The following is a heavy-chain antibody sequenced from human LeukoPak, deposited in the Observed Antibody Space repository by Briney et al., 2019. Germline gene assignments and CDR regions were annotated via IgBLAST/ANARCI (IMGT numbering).Heavy chain of an antibody. CDR2: TYYRSKWYN. D-gene: IGHD3-9*01. CDR1: GDSVSSNSAA. V-gene: IGHV6-1*01. J-gene: IGHJ4*02. Sequence: SQTLSLTCAISGDSVSSNSAAWNWIRQSPSRGLEWLGRTYYRSKWYNDYAVSVKSRITINPDTSKNQFSLQLNSVTPEDTAVYYCARFRLSNYDILTGYYYYFDYWGQGTLVTVSS. CDR3: ARFRLSNYDILTGYYYYFDY.